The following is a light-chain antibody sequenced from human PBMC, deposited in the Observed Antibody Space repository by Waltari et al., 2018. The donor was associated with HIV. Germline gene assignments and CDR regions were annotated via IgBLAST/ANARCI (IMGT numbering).Light chain of an antibody. V-gene: IGLV2-14*01. CDR3: SSYTSSNTLVV. J-gene: IGLJ2*01. CDR2: EVS. Sequence: QSALTQPASVSGSPGQSITISCTGTSSDVGGYNYVSWYQQHPGKAPKLMISEVSNLSSGVSKRVSGSKSGNTASLTISGLQAEDEADYYCSSYTSSNTLVVFGGGTKLTVL. CDR1: SSDVGGYNY.